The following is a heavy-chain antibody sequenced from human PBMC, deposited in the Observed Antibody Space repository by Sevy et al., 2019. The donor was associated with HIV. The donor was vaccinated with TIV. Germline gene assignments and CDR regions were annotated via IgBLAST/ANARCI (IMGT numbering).Heavy chain of an antibody. CDR2: INSDGSKT. D-gene: IGHD6-25*01. Sequence: GGSLRLSCAASGFTFSSYWMHWVRQAPGKGLVWVSHINSDGSKTGYADSVKGRFTISRDKAKNTLYLQMNSLRAEDTAVYYCARDKSATAVDYWGQGTLVTVSS. CDR3: ARDKSATAVDY. J-gene: IGHJ4*02. V-gene: IGHV3-74*01. CDR1: GFTFSSYW.